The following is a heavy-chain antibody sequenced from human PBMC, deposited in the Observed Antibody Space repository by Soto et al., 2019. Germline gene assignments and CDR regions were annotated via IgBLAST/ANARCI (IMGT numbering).Heavy chain of an antibody. CDR2: IDYSGST. V-gene: IGHV4-59*01. CDR3: ARDRYYYDSSVYSTYAFDL. Sequence: QVQLQESGPGLVKPSETLSLTCTVSGGSITSYYWSWIRQSPGKGLEWIGYIDYSGSTNYNTSLMSRVTISIATSKDQFALKLSSVTAADTAVYFCARDRYYYDSSVYSTYAFDLWGQGTMDTVSS. D-gene: IGHD3-22*01. J-gene: IGHJ3*01. CDR1: GGSITSYY.